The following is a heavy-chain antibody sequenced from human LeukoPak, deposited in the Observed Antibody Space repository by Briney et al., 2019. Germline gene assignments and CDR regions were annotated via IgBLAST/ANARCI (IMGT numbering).Heavy chain of an antibody. CDR3: TTYGSGRKFDY. CDR1: GITFSSYG. V-gene: IGHV3-23*01. D-gene: IGHD3-10*01. Sequence: GGSLRLSCAASGITFSSYGMSWVRQAPGKGLEWVSAISGSGGSTYYADSVKGRFTISRDNSKNTLYLQMNSLKSEDTAVYYCTTYGSGRKFDYWGQGILVTVSS. J-gene: IGHJ4*02. CDR2: ISGSGGST.